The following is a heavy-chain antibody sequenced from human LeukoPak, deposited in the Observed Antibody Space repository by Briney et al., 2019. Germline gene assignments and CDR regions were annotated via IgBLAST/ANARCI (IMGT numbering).Heavy chain of an antibody. CDR1: GVSISSYF. CDR2: IYTSGST. CDR3: ARDRAVPGRIDY. V-gene: IGHV4-4*07. Sequence: SETLSLTCTVSGVSISSYFWTWIRQPAGKGLEWIARIYTSGSTNYNPSLKSRVTMSVDTSKNQFSLKLSSVTAADTAVYYCARDRAVPGRIDYWGQGTLVTVSS. D-gene: IGHD6-19*01. J-gene: IGHJ4*02.